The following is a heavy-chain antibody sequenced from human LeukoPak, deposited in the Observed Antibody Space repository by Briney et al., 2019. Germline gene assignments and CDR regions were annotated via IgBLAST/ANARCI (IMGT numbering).Heavy chain of an antibody. CDR2: IKSKTDGGTT. CDR1: GFSFSNAW. J-gene: IGHJ4*02. D-gene: IGHD1-26*01. V-gene: IGHV3-15*01. CDR3: TTDQGSTRYDY. Sequence: GGSLRLSCAASGFSFSNAWMSWVREAPGKGLEWVGRIKSKTDGGTTDYAAPVKGRFTISRDDSKNTLYLQMNSLKTEDTAVYYCTTDQGSTRYDYWGQGTLVTVSS.